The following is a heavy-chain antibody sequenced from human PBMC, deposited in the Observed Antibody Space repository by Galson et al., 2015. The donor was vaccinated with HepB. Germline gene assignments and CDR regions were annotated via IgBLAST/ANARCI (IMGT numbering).Heavy chain of an antibody. CDR3: AREGSAAATNPVDY. CDR1: GCTFSTYT. CDR2: ITPMFGKA. Sequence: SVKVSCKASGCTFSTYTINWVRQAPGHGLEWMGGITPMFGKANYAQKLQGRVTITADESTSTAYMELSSLRSEDTAVYYCAREGSAAATNPVDYWGQGTLVIVSS. D-gene: IGHD6-13*01. V-gene: IGHV1-69*13. J-gene: IGHJ4*02.